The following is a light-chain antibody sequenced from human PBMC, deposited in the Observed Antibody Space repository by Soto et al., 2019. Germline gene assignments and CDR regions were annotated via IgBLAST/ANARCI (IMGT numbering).Light chain of an antibody. CDR1: QSTSSY. J-gene: IGKJ4*01. V-gene: IGKV1-39*01. CDR3: QQSYSTPPLT. CDR2: AAS. Sequence: DIQMTQSPSSLSASVGDRVTITCRASQSTSSYLNWYQQKPGKAPKLLIYAASSLQSGVPSRFSGSGSGTDFTLTISSLQPEDFATYYCQQSYSTPPLTFGGGTKM.